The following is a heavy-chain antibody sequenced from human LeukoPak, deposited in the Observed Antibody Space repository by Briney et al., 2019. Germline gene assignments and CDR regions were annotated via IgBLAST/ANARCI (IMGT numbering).Heavy chain of an antibody. CDR2: IKQDGSEK. D-gene: IGHD2-2*02. J-gene: IGHJ4*02. CDR3: ARDPGYCSSTSCYTGDRFDY. V-gene: IGHV3-7*01. CDR1: GFTFSSYW. Sequence: GGSLRLSCAASGFTFSSYWMSWVRQAPGKGLEWVANIKQDGSEKYYVDSVKGRFTISRDNAKNSLYLQMNSLRAEDTAVYYCARDPGYCSSTSCYTGDRFDYWGQGTLVTVSS.